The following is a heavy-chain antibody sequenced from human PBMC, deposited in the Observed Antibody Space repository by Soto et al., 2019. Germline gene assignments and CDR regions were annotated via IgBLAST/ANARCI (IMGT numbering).Heavy chain of an antibody. V-gene: IGHV1-69*01. CDR2: IIPIFGTA. CDR1: GGTFSSYA. J-gene: IGHJ4*02. CDR3: ARRPYGYVWGTDDY. D-gene: IGHD3-16*01. Sequence: QVQLVQSGAEVKKPGSSVKVSCKASGGTFSSYAISWVRQAPGQGLEWMGGIIPIFGTANYAQKFQGRVTITADESTSTAYMELSSLRSEDTAVYYCARRPYGYVWGTDDYWGQGTLVTVSS.